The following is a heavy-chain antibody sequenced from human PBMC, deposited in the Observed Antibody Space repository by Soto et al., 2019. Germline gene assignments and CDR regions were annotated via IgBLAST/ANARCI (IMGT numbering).Heavy chain of an antibody. Sequence: QVQLVQSGAEVKKPGSSVKVSCKASGGTFSSYAISWVRQAPGQGLEWMGGIIPIFGTANYAQKFQGRVTITADESTSTAYMELSSLRSEDTAVYYCARYLSPGYDSYYDYGMDVWGQGTTVTVSS. CDR1: GGTFSSYA. CDR3: ARYLSPGYDSYYDYGMDV. V-gene: IGHV1-69*12. CDR2: IIPIFGTA. J-gene: IGHJ6*02. D-gene: IGHD5-18*01.